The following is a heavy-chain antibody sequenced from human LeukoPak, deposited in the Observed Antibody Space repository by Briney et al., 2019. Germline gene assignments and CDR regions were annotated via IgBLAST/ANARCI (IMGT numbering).Heavy chain of an antibody. CDR3: AAYCSSTSCPNRFDP. Sequence: GGSLRLSCAASGFTFSDYYMSWIRQAPGKGLEWISYISNSGTTIYYADSVKGRFTISRDNAKNSLYLQMNSLRAEDTALYYCAAYCSSTSCPNRFDPWGQRTLVTVSS. V-gene: IGHV3-11*04. CDR1: GFTFSDYY. J-gene: IGHJ5*02. CDR2: ISNSGTTI. D-gene: IGHD2-2*01.